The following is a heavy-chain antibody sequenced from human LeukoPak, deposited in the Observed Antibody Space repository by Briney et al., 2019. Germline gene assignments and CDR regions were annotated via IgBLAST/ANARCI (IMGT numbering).Heavy chain of an antibody. V-gene: IGHV3-53*01. J-gene: IGHJ4*02. CDR2: IYTGGNT. Sequence: GGSLRLSCAASGFTVDSNYLSWVRQAPGKGLEWVSTIYTGGNTYYAASVKGRFTISGDFSKNTVFLHMNSLRAEDTAMYYCARGDDSGYYDYFDYWGQGALVTVSS. D-gene: IGHD3-22*01. CDR1: GFTVDSNY. CDR3: ARGDDSGYYDYFDY.